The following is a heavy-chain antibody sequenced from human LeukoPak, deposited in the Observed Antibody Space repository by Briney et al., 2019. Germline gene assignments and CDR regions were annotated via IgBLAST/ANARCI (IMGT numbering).Heavy chain of an antibody. Sequence: PGKSLKISCKGSGYSFTSYWIGWVRQMPGKGLEWMGIIYPGDSDTRYSPSFQGQVTISADKSISTAYLQWSSLKASDTAMYYCARQHDSSGWYVHFDYWGQGTLVTVSS. CDR1: GYSFTSYW. V-gene: IGHV5-51*01. CDR3: ARQHDSSGWYVHFDY. J-gene: IGHJ4*02. CDR2: IYPGDSDT. D-gene: IGHD6-19*01.